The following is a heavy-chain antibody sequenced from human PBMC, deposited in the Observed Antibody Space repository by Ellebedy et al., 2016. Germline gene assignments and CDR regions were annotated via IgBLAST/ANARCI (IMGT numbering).Heavy chain of an antibody. D-gene: IGHD2-15*01. CDR2: ISPGSDIT. CDR1: GLNLNTFF. Sequence: GESLKISXTASGLNLNTFFMTWVRQAPGKGLEWVSTISPGSDITRLADSVKGRFTISRDNSRNILYLHMNSLRVDDTAKYYCREGHYSDVWGQGTLVTVSS. V-gene: IGHV3-23*01. J-gene: IGHJ1*01. CDR3: REGHYSDV.